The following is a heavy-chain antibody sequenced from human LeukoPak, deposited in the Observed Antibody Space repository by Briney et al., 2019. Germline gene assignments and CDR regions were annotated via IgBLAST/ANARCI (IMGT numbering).Heavy chain of an antibody. J-gene: IGHJ5*02. V-gene: IGHV4-59*01. CDR2: IYYTGST. D-gene: IGHD7-27*01. Sequence: SETLSLTCTVSGGSISSYYWSWIRQPPGKGLEWIGYIYYTGSTNYNPSLKSRVTISVDTSKNQFSLKLSSVTAAGTAVYYCALGLNWFDPWGQGTLVTVSS. CDR1: GGSISSYY. CDR3: ALGLNWFDP.